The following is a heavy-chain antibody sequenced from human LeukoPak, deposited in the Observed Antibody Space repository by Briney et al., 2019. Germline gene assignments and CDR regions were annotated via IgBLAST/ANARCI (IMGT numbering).Heavy chain of an antibody. J-gene: IGHJ5*02. Sequence: ASVKVSCKASGYTFTCYYMHWVRQAPGQGLEWMGWINPNSGGTNYAQKFQGRVTMTRDTSISTAYMELSRLRSDDTAVYYCAREGAYYDFWSGYYTGKSLWFDPWGQGTLVTVSS. CDR3: AREGAYYDFWSGYYTGKSLWFDP. V-gene: IGHV1-2*02. CDR1: GYTFTCYY. D-gene: IGHD3-3*01. CDR2: INPNSGGT.